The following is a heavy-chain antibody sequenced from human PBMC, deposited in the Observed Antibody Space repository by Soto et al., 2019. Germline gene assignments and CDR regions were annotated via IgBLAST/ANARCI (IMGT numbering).Heavy chain of an antibody. D-gene: IGHD5-12*01. Sequence: ASVKFSCKASVYTFTSYCISWVRHAPGQGLEWMGLLIPYNGDRIYAQKFQGRVILTTDTATNTAYMELGSLRSDDTAVYYCVRDASSGYRGWWDPWGQGTLVTVS. V-gene: IGHV1-18*01. CDR1: VYTFTSYC. CDR2: LIPYNGDR. CDR3: VRDASSGYRGWWDP. J-gene: IGHJ5*02.